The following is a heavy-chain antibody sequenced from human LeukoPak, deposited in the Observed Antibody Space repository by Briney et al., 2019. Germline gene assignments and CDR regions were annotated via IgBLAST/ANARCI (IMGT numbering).Heavy chain of an antibody. CDR3: ARGGYYGSGSYYKGDYYYYYMDV. D-gene: IGHD3-10*01. J-gene: IGHJ6*03. Sequence: GGSLRLSCAASGFTFSTYAMHWVRQAPGKGLEWVAVISYDGSNKYYADSVKSRFTISRDNSKNTLYLQMNSLRAEDTAVYYCARGGYYGSGSYYKGDYYYYYMDVWGKGTTVTISS. CDR2: ISYDGSNK. CDR1: GFTFSTYA. V-gene: IGHV3-30*04.